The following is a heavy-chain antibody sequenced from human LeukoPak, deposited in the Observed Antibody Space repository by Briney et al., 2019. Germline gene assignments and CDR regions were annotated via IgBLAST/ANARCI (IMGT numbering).Heavy chain of an antibody. J-gene: IGHJ4*02. D-gene: IGHD1-1*01. CDR3: ARQGGNAPDY. V-gene: IGHV4-39*01. Sequence: SETLSLTCTVSGGSISSSSYYWGWIRQPPGKWLEWIGSIYYSGSTYYNPSLKSRVTISVDTSKNQFSLKLSSVTAADTAVYYCARQGGNAPDYWGQGTLVTVSS. CDR1: GGSISSSSYY. CDR2: IYYSGST.